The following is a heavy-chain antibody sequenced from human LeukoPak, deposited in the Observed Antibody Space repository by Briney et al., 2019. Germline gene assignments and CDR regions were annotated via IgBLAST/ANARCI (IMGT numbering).Heavy chain of an antibody. CDR3: TLTGAYWYFDL. CDR2: IYSGGST. CDR1: GFTVSSNY. V-gene: IGHV3-53*01. Sequence: PGGSLRLSCAASGFTVSSNYMSWVRQAPGKGLQWVSVIYSGGSTYYADSVKGRFTISRDNSKNTLYLQMNSLRAEDTAVYYCTLTGAYWYFDLWGRGTLVTVPS. J-gene: IGHJ2*01. D-gene: IGHD3-9*01.